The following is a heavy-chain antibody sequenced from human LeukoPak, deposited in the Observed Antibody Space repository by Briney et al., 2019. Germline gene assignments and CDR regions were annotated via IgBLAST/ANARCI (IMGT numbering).Heavy chain of an antibody. CDR3: ARGGLVGATGY. J-gene: IGHJ4*02. CDR2: LPPDELGI. V-gene: IGHV3-74*01. Sequence: GGSLRLSCAASGFTFTNYWMHWVRQAPGMGLVWVSRLPPDELGIIYADSVKGRFTVSRDNAKNSLYLQMNSLRAEDTAVYYCARGGLVGATGYWGQGTLVTVSS. CDR1: GFTFTNYW. D-gene: IGHD1-26*01.